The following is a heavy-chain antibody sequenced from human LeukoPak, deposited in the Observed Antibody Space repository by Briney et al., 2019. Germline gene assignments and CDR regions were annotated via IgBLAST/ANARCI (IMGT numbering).Heavy chain of an antibody. J-gene: IGHJ3*01. CDR2: IKGDGSST. CDR1: GFTFSNNW. CDR3: VRGFDGTNAFDL. D-gene: IGHD3-9*01. Sequence: GGSLRLSCATSGFTFSNNWMHWVRQAPGKGLVWVSRIKGDGSSTSYADSVKGRFTISRDNGRNSLFLQMGSLRVEDTAVYYCVRGFDGTNAFDLWGQGTMVTVSS. V-gene: IGHV3-74*01.